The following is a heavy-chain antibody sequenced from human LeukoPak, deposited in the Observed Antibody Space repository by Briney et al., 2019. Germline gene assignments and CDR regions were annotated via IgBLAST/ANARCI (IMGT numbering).Heavy chain of an antibody. CDR1: GYTFTRYY. CDR2: INPNSGGT. Sequence: ASVKVSCKASGYTFTRYYMHWVRQAPGQGLEWMGWINPNSGGTHYAQKFQGRVTMTRDTSISTAYMELSRLRSDDTVVYYCARDRGVDYCSGGSCSHYYYYMDVWGKGTTVTISS. V-gene: IGHV1-2*02. D-gene: IGHD2-15*01. CDR3: ARDRGVDYCSGGSCSHYYYYMDV. J-gene: IGHJ6*03.